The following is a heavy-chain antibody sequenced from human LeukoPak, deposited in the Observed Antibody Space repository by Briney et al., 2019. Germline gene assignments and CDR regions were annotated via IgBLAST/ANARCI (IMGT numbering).Heavy chain of an antibody. Sequence: PGGSLRLSCAASGFTFSSYAMSWVRQPPGKGLNWVSSNSGSGGNTFYADSVKGRFTISRDNSKNTLYLQMNSLRAEDTAVYYCARDWPSEWQHLPDYDAVDIWGQGTMVTVSS. CDR3: ARDWPSEWQHLPDYDAVDI. D-gene: IGHD6-13*01. V-gene: IGHV3-23*01. J-gene: IGHJ3*02. CDR2: NSGSGGNT. CDR1: GFTFSSYA.